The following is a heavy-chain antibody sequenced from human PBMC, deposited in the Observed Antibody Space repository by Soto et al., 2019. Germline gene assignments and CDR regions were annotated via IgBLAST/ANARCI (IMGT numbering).Heavy chain of an antibody. J-gene: IGHJ4*02. CDR3: VRAIDY. CDR1: GFTFSSYA. V-gene: IGHV3-23*01. CDR2: ISGSGGST. Sequence: VGSLRLSCAASGFTFSSYAMSWFRQAPGNGLEWVSAISGSGGSTYYADSVKGRFTISRDNAKNSLYLQMNSLRDEDTAVYYCVRAIDYWGQGTLVTVSS.